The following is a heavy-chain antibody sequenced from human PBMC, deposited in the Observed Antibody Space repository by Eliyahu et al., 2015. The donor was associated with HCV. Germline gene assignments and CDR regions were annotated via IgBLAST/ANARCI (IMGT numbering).Heavy chain of an antibody. CDR3: TTGAPGGFDYYLDV. J-gene: IGHJ6*03. Sequence: EVQLVESGGGLVKPGGSLRLXCXAXGFIFXXAWMSWGRQAPGKGLEWIXRIKSKTDGGTTDYAAPVKGRFTISRDDSKSTLYLQMNSLKTEDTAVYYCTTGAPGGFDYYLDVWGQGTTVTVSS. D-gene: IGHD3-10*01. CDR1: GFIFXXAW. CDR2: IKSKTDGGTT. V-gene: IGHV3-15*01.